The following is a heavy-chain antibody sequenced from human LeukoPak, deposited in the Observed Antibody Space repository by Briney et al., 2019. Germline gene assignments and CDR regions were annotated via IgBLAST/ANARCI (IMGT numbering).Heavy chain of an antibody. Sequence: SETLSLTCTVSGGSISSYYWSWIRQPAGKGLEWIGRIYTSGSTNYNPSLKSRVTMSVDTSKNQFSLKLSSVTAADTAVYYCARDRAATKKDFYYCYMDVWGKGTTVTVSS. V-gene: IGHV4-4*07. J-gene: IGHJ6*03. D-gene: IGHD5-12*01. CDR1: GGSISSYY. CDR2: IYTSGST. CDR3: ARDRAATKKDFYYCYMDV.